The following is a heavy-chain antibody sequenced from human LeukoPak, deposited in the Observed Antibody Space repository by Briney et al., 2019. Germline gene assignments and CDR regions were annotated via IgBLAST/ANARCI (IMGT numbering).Heavy chain of an antibody. Sequence: SETLSLTCAVYGGSFSGYYWSWIRQPPGKGLEWIGYIYYSGSTNYNPSLKSRVTISVDTSKNQFSLKLSSVTAADTAVYYCARGSTNYFDYWGQGTLVTVSS. V-gene: IGHV4-59*08. CDR1: GGSFSGYY. J-gene: IGHJ4*02. CDR2: IYYSGST. CDR3: ARGSTNYFDY.